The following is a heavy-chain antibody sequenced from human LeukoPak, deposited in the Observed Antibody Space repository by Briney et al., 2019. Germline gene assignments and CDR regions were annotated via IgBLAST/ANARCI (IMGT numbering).Heavy chain of an antibody. D-gene: IGHD1-26*01. CDR2: IYTSGST. CDR3: ARARGGSGSYGHFDS. J-gene: IGHJ4*02. V-gene: IGHV4-4*07. CDR1: GDSISGYY. Sequence: SETLSLTCTVSGDSISGYYWTWIRQPAGKGLEWIGRIYTSGSTNYNPSLKSRVTMSVDTSKNQFSLKMSSLTAADMAMYYCARARGGSGSYGHFDSWGQGTLVTVSS.